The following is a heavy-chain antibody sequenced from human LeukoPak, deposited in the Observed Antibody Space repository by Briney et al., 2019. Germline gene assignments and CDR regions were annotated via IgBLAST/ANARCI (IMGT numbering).Heavy chain of an antibody. Sequence: PGGSLRLSCAASGFTFSSYAMHWGRQAPGKGLEYVSAISSNGGSTYYANSVKGRFTISRDNSKNTLYLQMGSLRAEDMAVYYCARERYSGYEFDYWGQGTLVTVSS. CDR3: ARERYSGYEFDY. D-gene: IGHD5-12*01. CDR1: GFTFSSYA. J-gene: IGHJ4*02. V-gene: IGHV3-64*01. CDR2: ISSNGGST.